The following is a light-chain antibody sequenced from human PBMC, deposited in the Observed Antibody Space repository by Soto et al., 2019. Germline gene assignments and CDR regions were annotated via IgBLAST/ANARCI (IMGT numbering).Light chain of an antibody. V-gene: IGLV2-23*03. CDR2: EGS. CDR1: SSDVGRYNL. CDR3: CSYAGYSTFVV. Sequence: QSALTQPAAVSGCPGQSITISCTGTSSDVGRYNLVSWYQQHPGKAPKVMIYEGSKRPSGVSDRFSGSKSGNTASLTISGLQAEDEGDYYCCSYAGYSTFVVLGGGTQLTVL. J-gene: IGLJ2*01.